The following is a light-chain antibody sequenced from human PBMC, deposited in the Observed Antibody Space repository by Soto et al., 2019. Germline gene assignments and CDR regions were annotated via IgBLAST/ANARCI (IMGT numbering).Light chain of an antibody. Sequence: EIVLTQSPGNLSLSPGERATLYCRASQSVSSSYLAWYQQKPGQAPRLLIYGASSRATGIPDRFSGSGSGTDFTLTISRLESEEFAVYYCQQYGSSPTWTFGQGTKVEIK. CDR2: GAS. V-gene: IGKV3-20*01. CDR3: QQYGSSPTWT. J-gene: IGKJ1*01. CDR1: QSVSSSY.